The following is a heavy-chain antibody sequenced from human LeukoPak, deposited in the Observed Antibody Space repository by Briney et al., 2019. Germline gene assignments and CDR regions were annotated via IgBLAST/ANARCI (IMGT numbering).Heavy chain of an antibody. CDR1: GGTFSSYA. Sequence: EASVKVSCKASGGTFSSYAISWVRQAPGQGLEWMGGIIPIFGTANYAQKFQGRVTITADESTSTAYMELGSLRSEDTAVYYCARDRGGYCSSTSCYTFDYWGQGTLVTVSS. D-gene: IGHD2-2*02. J-gene: IGHJ4*02. CDR2: IIPIFGTA. V-gene: IGHV1-69*01. CDR3: ARDRGGYCSSTSCYTFDY.